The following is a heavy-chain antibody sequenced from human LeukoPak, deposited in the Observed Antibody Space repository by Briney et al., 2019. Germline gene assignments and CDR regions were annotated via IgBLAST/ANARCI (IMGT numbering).Heavy chain of an antibody. CDR1: GGSISSYY. D-gene: IGHD4-11*01. CDR3: ARDQGYSDYYFDY. Sequence: PSETLSLTCTVSGGSISSYYWSWIRQPAGKGLEWIGRVFSSGSTNYNPSLKRRVTISVDKSKNQFSLILTSVTAADTAVYYCARDQGYSDYYFDYWGQGSLVTVSS. J-gene: IGHJ4*02. CDR2: VFSSGST. V-gene: IGHV4-4*07.